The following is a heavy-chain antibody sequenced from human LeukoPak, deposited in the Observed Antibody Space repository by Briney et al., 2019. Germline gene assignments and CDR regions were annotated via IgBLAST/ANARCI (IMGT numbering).Heavy chain of an antibody. Sequence: GASVKVSCEASGYTFTGYYMHWVRQAPGQGLEWMGWINPNSGGTNYAQKFQGRVTMTRDTSISTAYMELSRLRSDDTAVYYCARGVGSTSYNWFDPWGQGTLVTVSS. D-gene: IGHD2-2*01. V-gene: IGHV1-2*02. CDR1: GYTFTGYY. CDR2: INPNSGGT. J-gene: IGHJ5*02. CDR3: ARGVGSTSYNWFDP.